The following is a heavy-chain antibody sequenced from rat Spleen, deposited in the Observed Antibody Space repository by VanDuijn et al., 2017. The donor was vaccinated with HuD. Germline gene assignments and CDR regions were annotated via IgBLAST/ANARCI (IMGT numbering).Heavy chain of an antibody. Sequence: EVQLVESGGGLVQPGRSLKLSCVASGFTFSRYWMYWVRQAPGKGLEWISSIDTDGGRTYYSDSVKGRFTVSRDNAKSTLDLQMDSLGSEDTATYYCARQDVMDAWGQGASVTVSS. CDR3: ARQDVMDA. CDR1: GFTFSRYW. CDR2: IDTDGGRT. V-gene: IGHV5-58*01. J-gene: IGHJ4*01.